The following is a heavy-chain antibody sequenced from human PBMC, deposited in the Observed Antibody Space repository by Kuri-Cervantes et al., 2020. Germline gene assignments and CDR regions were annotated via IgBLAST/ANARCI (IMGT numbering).Heavy chain of an antibody. V-gene: IGHV3-23*01. CDR1: GFTFSSYA. Sequence: GGSLRLSCAASGFTFSSYAMSWVRQAPGKGLEWVSAISGSGGSTYYADSVKGRFTISRDNSKNTLSLQMNSLRGEDTAVHYCARYNTDRSGAFDIWGQGTMVTVSS. CDR3: ARYNTDRSGAFDI. CDR2: ISGSGGST. J-gene: IGHJ3*02. D-gene: IGHD3-10*01.